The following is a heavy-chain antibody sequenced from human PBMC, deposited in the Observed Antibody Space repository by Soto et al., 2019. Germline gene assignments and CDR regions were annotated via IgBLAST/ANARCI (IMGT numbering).Heavy chain of an antibody. CDR3: ARGCSGSCYYYYGMDV. J-gene: IGHJ6*02. CDR1: GFTFRNNG. D-gene: IGHD3-10*02. CDR2: ISSSSSYI. Sequence: PGGSLRLSCAGSGFTFRNNGMNWVRQAPGKGLEWVSSISSSSSYIYYADSVKGRFTISRDNAKNSLYLQMNSLRAEDTAVYYCARGCSGSCYYYYGMDVWGQGTTVTVSS. V-gene: IGHV3-21*01.